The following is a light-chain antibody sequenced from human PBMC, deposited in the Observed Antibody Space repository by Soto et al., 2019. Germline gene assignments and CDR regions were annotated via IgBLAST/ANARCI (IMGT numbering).Light chain of an antibody. J-gene: IGKJ2*01. V-gene: IGKV3-15*01. CDR2: GVS. CDR1: QSVSTK. Sequence: EVVMTQSPATLSVSPGERVTLSCRASQSVSTKLAWYQQKPGQPPRLLIYGVSSRATGIPARFRGSGSQTDFTLTISSLQSEDFAVYYCQQYNNWPPEYTFGQGTKLEIK. CDR3: QQYNNWPPEYT.